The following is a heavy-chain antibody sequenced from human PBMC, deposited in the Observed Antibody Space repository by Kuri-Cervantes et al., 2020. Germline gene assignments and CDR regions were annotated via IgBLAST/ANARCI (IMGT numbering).Heavy chain of an antibody. D-gene: IGHD1-26*01. J-gene: IGHJ6*02. CDR3: ARGLVGAALQHPYYYYGMDV. CDR2: ISAYNGNT. V-gene: IGHV1-18*01. Sequence: ASVKVFCKASGYTFTSYGISWVRQAPGQGLEWMGGISAYNGNTNYAQKLQGRVTMTTDTSTSTAYMELRSLRSDDTAVYYCARGLVGAALQHPYYYYGMDVWGQGTTVTVSS. CDR1: GYTFTSYG.